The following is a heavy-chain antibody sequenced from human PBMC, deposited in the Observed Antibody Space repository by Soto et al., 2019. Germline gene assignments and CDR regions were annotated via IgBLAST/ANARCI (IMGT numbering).Heavy chain of an antibody. Sequence: PGGSLRLSCAASVFTFISYWMHWVRQAPGKGLVWVSRINSDGSSTSYADSVKGRFTISRDNAKNTLYLQMNSLRAEDTAVYYCARANPGYYDSSGSFPFDYWGQGTLVTV. CDR2: INSDGSST. J-gene: IGHJ4*02. CDR1: VFTFISYW. D-gene: IGHD3-22*01. CDR3: ARANPGYYDSSGSFPFDY. V-gene: IGHV3-74*01.